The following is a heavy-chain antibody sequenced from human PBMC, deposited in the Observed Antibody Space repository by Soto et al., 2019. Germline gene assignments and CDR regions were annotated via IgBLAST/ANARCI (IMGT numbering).Heavy chain of an antibody. V-gene: IGHV4-30-2*01. Sequence: SETLSLTCAVSGGSISSGGYSWSWIRQPPGKGLEWIGYIYHSGSTYYNPSLKSRVTISVDRSKNQFSLKLSSVTAADTAVYYCARDRGRNYYGSGSYLYGMDVWGQGTTVTVSS. D-gene: IGHD3-10*01. CDR2: IYHSGST. CDR3: ARDRGRNYYGSGSYLYGMDV. J-gene: IGHJ6*02. CDR1: GGSISSGGYS.